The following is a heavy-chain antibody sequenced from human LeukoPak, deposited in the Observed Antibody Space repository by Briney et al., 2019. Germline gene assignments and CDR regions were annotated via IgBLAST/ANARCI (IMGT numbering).Heavy chain of an antibody. V-gene: IGHV4-31*03. CDR3: ARDRGSKGLGAFDL. J-gene: IGHJ2*01. CDR1: GGSISSGGYY. D-gene: IGHD3/OR15-3a*01. Sequence: PSETLSLTCTVSGGSISSGGYYWSWIRQHPGKGLEWIGYIYYSGSTYYNPSLKSRVTISVDTSKNQFSLKLSSVTAADTAVYYCARDRGSKGLGAFDLWGCGTLVTVSS. CDR2: IYYSGST.